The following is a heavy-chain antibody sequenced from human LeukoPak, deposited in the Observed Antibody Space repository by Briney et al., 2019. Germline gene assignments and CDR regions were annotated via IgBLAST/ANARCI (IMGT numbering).Heavy chain of an antibody. V-gene: IGHV1-8*01. D-gene: IGHD3/OR15-3a*01. J-gene: IGHJ6*03. CDR3: ARALSWTTDSYYYMDV. CDR1: GYTFTIYD. CDR2: MNPNSGNT. Sequence: ASVTVSFTSSGYTFTIYDINWVRQARGQGLEWMGWMNPNSGNTGYAQKFQGRVTMTKNTSITTAYMELSSLRSEDTAVYYCARALSWTTDSYYYMDVWGKGTTVTVSS.